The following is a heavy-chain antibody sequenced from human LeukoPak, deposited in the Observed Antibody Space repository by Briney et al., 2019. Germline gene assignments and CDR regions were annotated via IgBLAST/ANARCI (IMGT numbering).Heavy chain of an antibody. CDR2: IYTSGST. Sequence: SETLSLTCTVSGGSISSYYWSWIRQPAGKGLEWIGRIYTSGSTNYNPSLKSRVTMSVDTSKNQFSLKLSSVTAADTAVYYCARDHCSGGSCYASRYYFDYWGQGTLVTVSS. CDR3: ARDHCSGGSCYASRYYFDY. J-gene: IGHJ4*02. CDR1: GGSISSYY. D-gene: IGHD2-15*01. V-gene: IGHV4-4*07.